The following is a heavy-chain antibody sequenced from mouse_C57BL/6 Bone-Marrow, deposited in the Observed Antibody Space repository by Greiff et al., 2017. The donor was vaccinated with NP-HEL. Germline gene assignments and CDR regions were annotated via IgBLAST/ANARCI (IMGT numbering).Heavy chain of an antibody. D-gene: IGHD2-5*01. CDR3: AREGYSNSYYYAMDY. J-gene: IGHJ4*01. Sequence: QVQLQQSGAELVMPGASVKLSCKASGYTFTSYWMHWVKQRPGQGLEWIGEIDPSDSYTTYNQKFKGKSTLTVDKSSSTAYMQLSSLTSEDSAVYYCAREGYSNSYYYAMDYWGQGTSVTVSS. CDR2: IDPSDSYT. V-gene: IGHV1-69*01. CDR1: GYTFTSYW.